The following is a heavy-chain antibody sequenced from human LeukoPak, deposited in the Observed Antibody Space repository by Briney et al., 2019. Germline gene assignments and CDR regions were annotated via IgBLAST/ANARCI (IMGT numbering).Heavy chain of an antibody. V-gene: IGHV1-69*06. CDR3: AASSPYNWKAHDF. J-gene: IGHJ4*02. Sequence: SVKVSCKASGGTFSSYAISWVRQAPGQGLEWMGGIIPIFGTANYAQKFQGRVTMTEDTSTETAYMELSSLRSEDTAVYYCAASSPYNWKAHDFWGQGSLVIVSS. CDR1: GGTFSSYA. CDR2: IIPIFGTA. D-gene: IGHD1-1*01.